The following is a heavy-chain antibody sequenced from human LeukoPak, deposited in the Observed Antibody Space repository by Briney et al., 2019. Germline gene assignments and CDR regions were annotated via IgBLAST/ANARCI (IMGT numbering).Heavy chain of an antibody. J-gene: IGHJ3*02. CDR3: ARGTYGDHGRSAFDI. D-gene: IGHD4-17*01. Sequence: GGSLRLSCAASGFTFSSYWMHWVRQAPGKGLVWVSRVNSDGTSTNYADSVKGRFTVSRDNAKNTLYLQMNSLRAEDTAVYYCARGTYGDHGRSAFDIWGQGTMVTVSS. CDR1: GFTFSSYW. CDR2: VNSDGTST. V-gene: IGHV3-74*01.